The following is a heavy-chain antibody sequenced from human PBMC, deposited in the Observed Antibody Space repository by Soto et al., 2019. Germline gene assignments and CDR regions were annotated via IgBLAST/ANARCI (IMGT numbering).Heavy chain of an antibody. D-gene: IGHD3-22*01. CDR3: ATELVTYYYDSSGPSGAFDI. CDR2: FDPEDGET. Sequence: ASVKVSCKVSGYTLTELSMHWVRQAPGKGLEWMEGFDPEDGETIYPQKFQGRVTMTEDTSTDTAYMELSSLRSEDTAVYYCATELVTYYYDSSGPSGAFDIWGQGTMVTVSS. CDR1: GYTLTELS. V-gene: IGHV1-24*01. J-gene: IGHJ3*02.